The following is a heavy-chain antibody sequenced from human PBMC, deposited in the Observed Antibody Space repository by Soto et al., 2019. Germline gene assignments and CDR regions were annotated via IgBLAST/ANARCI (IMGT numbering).Heavy chain of an antibody. D-gene: IGHD6-6*01. V-gene: IGHV3-23*01. Sequence: GGSLRLSCAASGFTFSSYAMSCVRQAPGKGLEWVSAISGSGGSTYYADSVKGRFTISRDTSKNTLYLQMNSLRAADTAVYYCAKDRLSIAAPSATYYGMDVWGQGTTVTVSS. CDR1: GFTFSSYA. CDR3: AKDRLSIAAPSATYYGMDV. CDR2: ISGSGGST. J-gene: IGHJ6*02.